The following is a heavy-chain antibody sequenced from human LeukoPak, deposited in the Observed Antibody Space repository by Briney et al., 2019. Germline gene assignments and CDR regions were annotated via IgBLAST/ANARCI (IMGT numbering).Heavy chain of an antibody. CDR2: VHYSGST. V-gene: IGHV4-59*01. CDR3: ARDGSSGTSDDAFDI. J-gene: IGHJ3*02. D-gene: IGHD6-25*01. Sequence: SETLSLTCTLSGGSISSYYWSWVRQPPGKALEWIGYVHYSGSTKYSPSLRSRVTISVDTSKKQFSLKVRSVTAADTAVYHCARDGSSGTSDDAFDIWGQGTMVTVSS. CDR1: GGSISSYY.